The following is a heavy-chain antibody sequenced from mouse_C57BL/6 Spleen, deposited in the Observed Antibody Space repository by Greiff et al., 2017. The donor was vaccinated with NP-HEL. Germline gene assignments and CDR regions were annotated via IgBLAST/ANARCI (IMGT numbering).Heavy chain of an antibody. V-gene: IGHV7-3*01. Sequence: EVQLLESGGGLVQPGGSLSLSCAASGFTFTDYYMSWVRQPPGKALEWLGFIRHKANGYTTEYSASVKGRFTISKANSQSILYLQMYALRAADSAAYYGARSIYYDYAGDPCDAMGYWGKGTSVTVSS. CDR1: GFTFTDYY. J-gene: IGHJ4*01. D-gene: IGHD2-4*01. CDR3: ARSIYYDYAGDPCDAMGY. CDR2: IRHKANGYTT.